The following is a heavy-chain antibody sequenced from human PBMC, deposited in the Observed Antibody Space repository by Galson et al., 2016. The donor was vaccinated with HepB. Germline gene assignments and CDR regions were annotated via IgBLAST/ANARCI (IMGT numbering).Heavy chain of an antibody. D-gene: IGHD1-7*01. J-gene: IGHJ6*03. CDR3: AGTLVNWNYGLGGVDYYHSYMDG. Sequence: TLSLTCAVYGGSFSGYDWTWIRQPPGKGLEWIGYIYYSGSTYYNPSLKSRVTISLDTSKNQFSLKLSSVTAADTAVYYCAGTLVNWNYGLGGVDYYHSYMDGWGKGTTVTVSS. CDR2: IYYSGST. CDR1: GGSFSGYD. V-gene: IGHV4-30-4*08.